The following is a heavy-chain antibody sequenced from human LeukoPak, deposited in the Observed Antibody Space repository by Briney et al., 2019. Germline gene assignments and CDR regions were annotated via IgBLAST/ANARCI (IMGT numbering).Heavy chain of an antibody. CDR3: AKDSWSGNGIYDPFDM. CDR2: ISYDGSNK. Sequence: GGSLRLSCAASGFTFSSYAMHWVRQAPGKGLEWVAVISYDGSNKYYADSVKGRFTISRDNSKDTLYLQMNSLRAEDTAVYYCAKDSWSGNGIYDPFDMWGQGTVVTVSS. D-gene: IGHD2-8*01. V-gene: IGHV3-30*04. CDR1: GFTFSSYA. J-gene: IGHJ3*02.